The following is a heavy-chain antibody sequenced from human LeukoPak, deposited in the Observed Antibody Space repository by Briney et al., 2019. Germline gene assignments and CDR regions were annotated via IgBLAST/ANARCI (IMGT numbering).Heavy chain of an antibody. D-gene: IGHD2-15*01. V-gene: IGHV3-23*01. J-gene: IGHJ4*02. CDR2: ISGSGGST. Sequence: PGGSLRLSCAASGFTFSSYAMSWFRQAPGKGLEWVSAISGSGGSTYYADSVKGRFTISRDNSKNTLYLQMNSLRAEDTAVYYCANHGSVVVVAAFDYWGQGTLVTVSS. CDR3: ANHGSVVVVAAFDY. CDR1: GFTFSSYA.